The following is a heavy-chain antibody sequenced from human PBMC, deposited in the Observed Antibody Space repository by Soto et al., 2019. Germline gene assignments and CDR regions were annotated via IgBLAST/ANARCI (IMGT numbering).Heavy chain of an antibody. CDR1: GGSISSYY. CDR3: ARYLYSSSLWTAFDI. J-gene: IGHJ3*02. Sequence: PSETLSLTCTVSGGSISSYYWSWIRQPPGKGLEWIGHIYYSGSTNYNPSLKSRVAISVDTSKNQFSLNLSSVTAADTAVYYCARYLYSSSLWTAFDIWGQGTMVNVS. CDR2: IYYSGST. V-gene: IGHV4-59*01. D-gene: IGHD6-13*01.